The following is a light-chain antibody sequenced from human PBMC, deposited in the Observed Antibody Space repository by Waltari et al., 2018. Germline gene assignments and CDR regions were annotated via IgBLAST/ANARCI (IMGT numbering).Light chain of an antibody. CDR1: QNLLHTDGKTY. V-gene: IGKV2-29*02. Sequence: IVMTQTPLSLSLTPGQSASISCKSSQNLLHTDGKTYLHWYLQKPGQPPQLLMYEVSRRFTGVPERFSGSGSGTDFTLTIRRVEADDVGIYYCMQGIHLISFGQGTRLEIK. J-gene: IGKJ5*01. CDR3: MQGIHLIS. CDR2: EVS.